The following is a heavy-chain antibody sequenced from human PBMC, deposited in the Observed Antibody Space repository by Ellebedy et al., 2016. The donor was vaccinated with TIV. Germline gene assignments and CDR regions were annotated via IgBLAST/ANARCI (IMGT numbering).Heavy chain of an antibody. D-gene: IGHD6-19*01. CDR2: IYYSGST. J-gene: IGHJ4*02. V-gene: IGHV4-39*01. CDR1: GGSISSSSYY. Sequence: GSLRLXXTVSGGSISSSSYYWGWIRQPPGKGLEWIGSIYYSGSTYYNPSLKSRVTISVDTSKNQFSLKLSSVTAADTAVYYCASRPYSSGWVYYFDYWGQGTLVTVSS. CDR3: ASRPYSSGWVYYFDY.